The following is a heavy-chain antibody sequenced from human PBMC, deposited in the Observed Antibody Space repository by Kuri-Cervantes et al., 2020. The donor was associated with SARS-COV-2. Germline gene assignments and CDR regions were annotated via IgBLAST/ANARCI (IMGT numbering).Heavy chain of an antibody. CDR3: ARSSGGSYFNPFDY. CDR2: ISYDGSNK. V-gene: IGHV3-30-3*01. D-gene: IGHD1-26*01. J-gene: IGHJ4*02. CDR1: GSTFSSYA. Sequence: GGSLRLSCAASGSTFSSYAMHWVRQAPGKGLEWVAVISYDGSNKYYADSVKGRFTISRDNSKNTLYLQMNSLRAEDTAVYYCARSSGGSYFNPFDYWGQGTLVTVSS.